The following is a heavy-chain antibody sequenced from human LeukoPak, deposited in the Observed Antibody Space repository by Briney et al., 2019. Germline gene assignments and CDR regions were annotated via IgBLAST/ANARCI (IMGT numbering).Heavy chain of an antibody. V-gene: IGHV1-2*02. Sequence: ASVKVSCKASGYTFTGYYMHWVRQAPGQGLEWMGWINPNSGGTNYARKFQGRVTMTRDTSISTAYMELSRLRSDDTAVYYCARAVLLWFGELFDWFDPWGQGTLVTVSS. CDR3: ARAVLLWFGELFDWFDP. D-gene: IGHD3-10*01. CDR1: GYTFTGYY. CDR2: INPNSGGT. J-gene: IGHJ5*02.